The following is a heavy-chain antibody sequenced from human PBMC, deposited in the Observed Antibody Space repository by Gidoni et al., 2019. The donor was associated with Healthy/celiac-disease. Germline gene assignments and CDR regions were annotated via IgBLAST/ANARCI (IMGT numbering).Heavy chain of an antibody. V-gene: IGHV3-11*01. CDR3: AYQNQLLQPNEYFQH. D-gene: IGHD2-2*01. CDR2: ISSSGSTI. Sequence: QVQLVESGGGLVKPGGSLRLSCAASGFPFSDYYMCWIRQAPGKGLEWVSYISSSGSTISYADSVKGRFTISRDNAKNSLYLQMNSLRAEDTAVYYCAYQNQLLQPNEYFQHWGQGTLVTVSS. J-gene: IGHJ1*01. CDR1: GFPFSDYY.